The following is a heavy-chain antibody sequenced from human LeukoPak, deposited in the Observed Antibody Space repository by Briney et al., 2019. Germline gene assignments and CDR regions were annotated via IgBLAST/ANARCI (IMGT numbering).Heavy chain of an antibody. D-gene: IGHD1-26*01. CDR3: ARGGSYLSAFDI. CDR1: GFTFSRYG. CDR2: ISYDKSHR. Sequence: PGGSLRLSCAASGFTFSRYGMYWVRQAPGKGLEWVALISYDKSHRYYADSVKGRFTISRDNSKNTLYLQMNSLRAEDTAVYYCARGGSYLSAFDIWGQGTMVTVSS. V-gene: IGHV3-30*03. J-gene: IGHJ3*02.